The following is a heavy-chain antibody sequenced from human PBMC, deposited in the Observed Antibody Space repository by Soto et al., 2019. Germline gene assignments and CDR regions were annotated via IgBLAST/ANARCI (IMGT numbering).Heavy chain of an antibody. V-gene: IGHV1-3*01. Sequence: QVQFVQSGAEVKKPGASVRLSCKPSGYTLPNYSIQWVRQAAGQGLQWLGWINPGSGYTEYSQRFQGRVTLSRENSASTFYMDLTSLTSEDTAVYFCTRDLNGGNPFDYWGQGTLVTVSS. CDR3: TRDLNGGNPFDY. CDR1: GYTLPNYS. J-gene: IGHJ4*02. CDR2: INPGSGYT. D-gene: IGHD2-8*01.